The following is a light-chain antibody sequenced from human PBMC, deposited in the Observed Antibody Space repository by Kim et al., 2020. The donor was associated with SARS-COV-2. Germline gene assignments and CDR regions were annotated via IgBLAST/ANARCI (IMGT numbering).Light chain of an antibody. V-gene: IGKV3-20*01. CDR1: QRVGSSN. CDR2: STS. J-gene: IGKJ4*01. CDR3: QQYGTTPLT. Sequence: AGQRATLPCPASQRVGSSNFAWYQQRPGQAPRLLILSTSSRATGISDRLSGSGSGTDFTLTISRLEPEDCAVDYCQQYGTTPLTFGGGTKVDIK.